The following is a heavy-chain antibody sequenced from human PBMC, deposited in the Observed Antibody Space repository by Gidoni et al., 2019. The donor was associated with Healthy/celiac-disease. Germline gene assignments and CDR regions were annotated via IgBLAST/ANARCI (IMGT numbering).Heavy chain of an antibody. V-gene: IGHV1-24*01. CDR1: GYTLPELS. CDR2: FDPEDGET. J-gene: IGHJ4*02. D-gene: IGHD3-22*01. CDR3: ATLYYDSSGSYFDY. Sequence: HVQLVQSRAAAKTLGASAKVSCTVSGYTLPELSMPWARQAPGKGLEWMGGFDPEDGETIYAQKFQGRVTMTEDTSTDTAYMELSSLRSEDTAVYYCATLYYDSSGSYFDYWGQGTLVTVSS.